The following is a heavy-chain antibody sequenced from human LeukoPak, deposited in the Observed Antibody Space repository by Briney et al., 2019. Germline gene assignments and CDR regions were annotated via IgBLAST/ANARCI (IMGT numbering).Heavy chain of an antibody. J-gene: IGHJ4*02. CDR1: GGTFSSYA. CDR2: IIPIFGTA. V-gene: IGHV1-69*13. D-gene: IGHD6-19*01. CDR3: ARHGGAVAPDYFDY. Sequence: AASVKVSCKASGGTFSSYAISWVRQAPGQGLEWMGGIIPIFGTANYAQKFQGRVTITADESTSTAYMELSSLKASDTAMYYCARHGGAVAPDYFDYWGQGTLVTVSS.